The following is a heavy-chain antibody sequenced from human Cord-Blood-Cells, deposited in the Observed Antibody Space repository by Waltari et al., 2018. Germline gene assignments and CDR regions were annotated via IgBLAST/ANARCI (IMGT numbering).Heavy chain of an antibody. D-gene: IGHD3-3*01. V-gene: IGHV1-24*01. Sequence: QVQLFQCGAEGQKHGASVKVHCQVSGYTITESSMNWVRQAPGKGLEWMGGFHPEDGETIYAQKCQGRVTMTEYTSTDTAYMELSSLRSEDTAVYYCATAGYDFWSGYRYYFEYWGQGTLVTVSS. CDR2: FHPEDGET. J-gene: IGHJ4*02. CDR1: GYTITESS. CDR3: ATAGYDFWSGYRYYFEY.